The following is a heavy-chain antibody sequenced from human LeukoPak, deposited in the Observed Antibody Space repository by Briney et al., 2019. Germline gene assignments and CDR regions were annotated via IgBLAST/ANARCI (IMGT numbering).Heavy chain of an antibody. CDR3: AKARFDGNYYDSSGYRPGAYYFDY. J-gene: IGHJ4*02. CDR1: GFTFDDYG. V-gene: IGHV3-20*04. Sequence: GGSLRLSCAASGFTFDDYGMSWVRQPPGKGLEWVSGITWNGGSTGYADSVKGRFTISRDNAQNSVDLQMNSLRAEDTALYYCAKARFDGNYYDSSGYRPGAYYFDYWGQGTLVTVSS. CDR2: ITWNGGST. D-gene: IGHD3-22*01.